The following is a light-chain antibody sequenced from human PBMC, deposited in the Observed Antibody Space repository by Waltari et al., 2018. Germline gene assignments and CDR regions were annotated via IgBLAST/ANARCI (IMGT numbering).Light chain of an antibody. V-gene: IGKV4-1*01. CDR3: QQYYRSRT. CDR2: WAS. CDR1: QSVLYNSNDKNY. Sequence: DIVMTQSPDSLAVSLGERATINCKSSQSVLYNSNDKNYLAWYQQKPGQPPKLLIYWASTREAGVPDLFSGSGSGTDFTLTISSLQAEDVAVYYCQQYYRSRTFGQGTKVEIK. J-gene: IGKJ1*01.